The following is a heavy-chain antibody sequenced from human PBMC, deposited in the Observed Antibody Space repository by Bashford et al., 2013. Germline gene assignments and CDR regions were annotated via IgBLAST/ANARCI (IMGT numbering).Heavy chain of an antibody. CDR1: GYTFTSYD. J-gene: IGHJ4*02. Sequence: SVKVSCKASGYTFTSYDINWVRQATGQGLEWMGGIIPIFGTANYAQKFQGRVTITADESTSTAYMELSSLRSEDTAVYYCASMLRYFDWLVWGQGTLVTVSS. CDR2: IIPIFGTA. D-gene: IGHD3-9*01. V-gene: IGHV1-69*13. CDR3: ASMLRYFDWLV.